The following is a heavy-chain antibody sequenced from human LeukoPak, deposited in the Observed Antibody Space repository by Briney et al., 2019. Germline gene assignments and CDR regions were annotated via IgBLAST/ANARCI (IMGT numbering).Heavy chain of an antibody. Sequence: GGTLRLSCAASGFTFRSYGMSWVRQAPGKGLEWVSSISGSGGSTYFADSVKGRFTISRDNSKNTLYLQMNSLRAEDTAVYYCAKDLYPSIVGATTPDYWGQGTLVTVSS. CDR3: AKDLYPSIVGATTPDY. CDR2: ISGSGGST. D-gene: IGHD1-26*01. J-gene: IGHJ4*02. V-gene: IGHV3-23*01. CDR1: GFTFRSYG.